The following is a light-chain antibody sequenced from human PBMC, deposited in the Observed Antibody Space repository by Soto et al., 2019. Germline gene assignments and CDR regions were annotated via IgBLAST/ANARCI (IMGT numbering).Light chain of an antibody. Sequence: QSVLTQPPSASGTPGQRVTISCSGSSSNIGSNYVYWFQQYPGTAPKVLVFGTNLRPSGVPDRFSASKSGTSGSLTISGLRFEDEADYYCAAWDDSLRVVLFGGGTKLNVL. CDR2: GTN. J-gene: IGLJ2*01. CDR1: SSNIGSNY. V-gene: IGLV1-47*02. CDR3: AAWDDSLRVVL.